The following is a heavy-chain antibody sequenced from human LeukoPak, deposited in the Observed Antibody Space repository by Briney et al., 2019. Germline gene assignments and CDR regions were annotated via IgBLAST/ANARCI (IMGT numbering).Heavy chain of an antibody. CDR3: SRLAPGYGDSDSDF. CDR1: GGSISSYY. CDR2: IYYSGST. J-gene: IGHJ4*02. D-gene: IGHD4-17*01. Sequence: SETLSLTCTGTGGSISSYYWSWIRQSPGKGVQWIGYIYYSGSTNYKPSLKSLVTIPVDTSKNTFSLKVSSVTAADTAVYYCSRLAPGYGDSDSDFWGQGNLVTVFS. V-gene: IGHV4-59*08.